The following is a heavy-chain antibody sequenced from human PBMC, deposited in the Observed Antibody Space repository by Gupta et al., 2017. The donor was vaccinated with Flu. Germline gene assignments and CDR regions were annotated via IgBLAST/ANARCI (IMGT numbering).Heavy chain of an antibody. J-gene: IGHJ4*02. Sequence: EVQLVESGGGFVQPGGSLRLSCAASGFTFSGSSLQWVRQAPGKGLVWVSRINTDGSSTTYADSVKGRFTISRDNAKNTLYLQMNSLGADDTAVYYCETVTTGCWGQGTLVTVSS. CDR2: INTDGSST. D-gene: IGHD4-11*01. CDR3: ETVTTGC. V-gene: IGHV3-74*03. CDR1: GFTFSGSS.